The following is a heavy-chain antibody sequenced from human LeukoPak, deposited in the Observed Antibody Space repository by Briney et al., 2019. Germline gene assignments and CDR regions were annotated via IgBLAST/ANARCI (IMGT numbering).Heavy chain of an antibody. CDR2: ISGSGGGT. D-gene: IGHD1-26*01. Sequence: PGGSLRLSCVGSGFTFSNYAMGWVRQAPGKGLEWVSGISGSGGGTYYADSVKGRFTISRDNAKNSLYLQMNSQRAEDTAVYYCARDRFSGIYPLDYWGQGTLVTVSS. CDR3: ARDRFSGIYPLDY. J-gene: IGHJ4*02. V-gene: IGHV3-23*01. CDR1: GFTFSNYA.